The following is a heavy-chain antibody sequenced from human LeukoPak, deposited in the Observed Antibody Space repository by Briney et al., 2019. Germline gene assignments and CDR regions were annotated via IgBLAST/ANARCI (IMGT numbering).Heavy chain of an antibody. V-gene: IGHV1-69*05. CDR3: ASPGRVEGIGTSLDY. CDR1: GGTFSSYA. J-gene: IGHJ4*02. D-gene: IGHD1-7*01. Sequence: SVKVSCKASGGTFSSYAISWVRQAPGQGLEWMGRIIPIFGTANYAQKFQGRVTITTDESTSTAYMELSSLRSEDTAVYYCASPGRVEGIGTSLDYWGQGTLVTVSS. CDR2: IIPIFGTA.